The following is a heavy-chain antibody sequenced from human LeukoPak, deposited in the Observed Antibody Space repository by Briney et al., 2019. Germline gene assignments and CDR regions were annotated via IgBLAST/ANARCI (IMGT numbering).Heavy chain of an antibody. D-gene: IGHD6-19*01. Sequence: PSETLSLTCTVSGGSISSYYWSWIRQPPGKGLEWIGYIYYSGSTNYNPSLKSRATISVDTSKNQFSLKLSSVTAADTAVYYCARVMFSVAGTKFDYWGQGTLVTVSS. CDR2: IYYSGST. V-gene: IGHV4-59*01. CDR1: GGSISSYY. J-gene: IGHJ4*02. CDR3: ARVMFSVAGTKFDY.